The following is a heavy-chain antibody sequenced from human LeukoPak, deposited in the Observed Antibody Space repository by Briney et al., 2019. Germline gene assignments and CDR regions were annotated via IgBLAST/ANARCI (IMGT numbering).Heavy chain of an antibody. CDR1: GFTFSSYG. CDR2: IRYDGSNK. Sequence: GGSLRLSCAASGFTFSSYGMHWVRQAPGKGLEWVAFIRYDGSNKYYADSVKGRFTISRDNSKNTLYLQMNSLRSEDTAVYYCARPGSVGPDGDWFDPWGQGTLVTVSS. D-gene: IGHD3/OR15-3a*01. CDR3: ARPGSVGPDGDWFDP. J-gene: IGHJ5*02. V-gene: IGHV3-30*02.